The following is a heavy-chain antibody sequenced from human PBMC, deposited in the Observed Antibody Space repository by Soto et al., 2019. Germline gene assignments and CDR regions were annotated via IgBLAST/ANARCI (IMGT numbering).Heavy chain of an antibody. CDR3: AKDYDFWSGTIEAKSYY. D-gene: IGHD3-3*01. Sequence: EVQLLESGGGLVQPGGSLRLSCAASGFTFSSYAMSWVRQAPGKGLEWVSAISGSGGSTYYADSVKGRFTISRDNSKNTLYLQMNSLRGEDTAVYYCAKDYDFWSGTIEAKSYYRGQGTLVTVSS. CDR2: ISGSGGST. CDR1: GFTFSSYA. J-gene: IGHJ4*02. V-gene: IGHV3-23*01.